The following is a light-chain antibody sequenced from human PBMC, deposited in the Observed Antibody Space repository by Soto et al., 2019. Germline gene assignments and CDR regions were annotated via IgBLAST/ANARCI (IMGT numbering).Light chain of an antibody. CDR3: QQYHSYSRT. J-gene: IGKJ3*01. V-gene: IGKV1-5*01. Sequence: DIQMTQSPSTLSASVGDRVTITCRASQSISNWLAWYQQKPGKAPKLLMHDASSLQRGVPSRFSGSGSGTEFTLTISSLQPDDFATYYCQQYHSYSRTFGPGTKVDIK. CDR2: DAS. CDR1: QSISNW.